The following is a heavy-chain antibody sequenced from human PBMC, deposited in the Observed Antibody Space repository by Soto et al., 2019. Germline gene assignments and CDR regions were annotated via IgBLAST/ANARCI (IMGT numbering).Heavy chain of an antibody. D-gene: IGHD3-3*01. CDR3: ARRSYDFWSGQRNWFDP. CDR1: GYSFTSYW. V-gene: IGHV5-51*01. Sequence: PGESLKISCKGSGYSFTSYWIGWVRQMPGKGLEWMGIIYPGDSDTRYSPSFQGQVTISADKSISTAYLQWSSLKASDTAMYYCARRSYDFWSGQRNWFDPWGQGTLVTVSS. J-gene: IGHJ5*02. CDR2: IYPGDSDT.